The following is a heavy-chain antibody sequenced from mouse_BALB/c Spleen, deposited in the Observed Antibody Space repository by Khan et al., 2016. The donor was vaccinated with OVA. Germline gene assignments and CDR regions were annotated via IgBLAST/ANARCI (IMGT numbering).Heavy chain of an antibody. V-gene: IGHV1S81*02. CDR2: INPSNGGT. CDR1: GYTFTSYY. D-gene: IGHD1-1*02. J-gene: IGHJ3*01. Sequence: VQLQESGAELVKPGASVKLSCKASGYTFTSYYMYWVKQRPGQGLEWIGGINPSNGGTYFNEKFKSKATLTVDKASSTAYMQLSSLTSEDSAVYYCTRSGWATFAYWGQGTLVTVSA. CDR3: TRSGWATFAY.